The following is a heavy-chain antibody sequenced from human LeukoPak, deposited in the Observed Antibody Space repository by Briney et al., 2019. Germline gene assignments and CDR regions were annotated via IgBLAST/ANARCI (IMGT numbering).Heavy chain of an antibody. D-gene: IGHD1-26*01. V-gene: IGHV5-51*01. CDR1: GYRFTNYW. CDR3: AVKPGYTGSWGTFDS. CDR2: IYPGDSDT. J-gene: IGHJ4*02. Sequence: RGESLKISCKASGYRFTNYWIGWVRQMAGKGLEWMGSIYPGDSDTRYSPSFQGQVTISADKSISTAYLQWSSLKATDTAMYYCAVKPGYTGSWGTFDSWGQGTLVTVSS.